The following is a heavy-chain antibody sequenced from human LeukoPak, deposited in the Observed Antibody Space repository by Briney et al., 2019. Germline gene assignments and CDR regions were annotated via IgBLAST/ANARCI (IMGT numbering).Heavy chain of an antibody. CDR1: GYSFTSYW. D-gene: IGHD5-24*01. Sequence: GESLKISCKGSGYSFTSYWIGWVRQMPGKGLEWMGIIYPGDSDTRYSPSFQGQVTISADKSISTAYLQWSSLKASNTAMYYCARTFSRGRDGYKYFDYWGQGTLVTVSS. CDR2: IYPGDSDT. V-gene: IGHV5-51*01. J-gene: IGHJ4*02. CDR3: ARTFSRGRDGYKYFDY.